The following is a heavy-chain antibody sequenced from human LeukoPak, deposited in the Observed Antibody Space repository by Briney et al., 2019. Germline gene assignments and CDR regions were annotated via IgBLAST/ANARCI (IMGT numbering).Heavy chain of an antibody. CDR1: GFTFSSYS. CDR2: ISSSSSYI. J-gene: IGHJ4*02. CDR3: PRASRSYDNFDY. V-gene: IGHV3-21*01. D-gene: IGHD3-9*01. Sequence: GGSLRLSCAASGFTFSSYSMNWVRQAPGKGLEWVSSISSSSSYIYYADSVKGRFTISRDNAKNSLYLQMNSLRAEDTAVYYCPRASRSYDNFDYWGQGTLVTVSS.